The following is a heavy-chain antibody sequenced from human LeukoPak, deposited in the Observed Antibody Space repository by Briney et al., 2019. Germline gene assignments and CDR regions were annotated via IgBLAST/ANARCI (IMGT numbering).Heavy chain of an antibody. J-gene: IGHJ4*02. Sequence: GGSPRLSCAASGFTFSTYWMHWVRQAPGKGLVWVSRINSDGSRTNYADSVKGRFTISRDNAKNTLDLQMNSLRAEDTAVYFCARSPWEVLPDYWGQGTLVTVSS. V-gene: IGHV3-74*01. D-gene: IGHD1-26*01. CDR3: ARSPWEVLPDY. CDR1: GFTFSTYW. CDR2: INSDGSRT.